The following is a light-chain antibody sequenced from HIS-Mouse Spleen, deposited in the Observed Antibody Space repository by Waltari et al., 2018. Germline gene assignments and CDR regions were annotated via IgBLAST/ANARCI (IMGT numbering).Light chain of an antibody. V-gene: IGLV3-21*03. CDR1: NIGRKR. CDR3: QVWDSSSDHVV. CDR2: EDS. J-gene: IGLJ2*01. Sequence: SYVLTQPPSVSVAPGKTARITCGGNNIGRKRVHWYQQKPGQAPVLVVYEDSGRPPGIPERFSGSNSGNTATLTISRVEAGDEADYYCQVWDSSSDHVVFGGGTKLTVL.